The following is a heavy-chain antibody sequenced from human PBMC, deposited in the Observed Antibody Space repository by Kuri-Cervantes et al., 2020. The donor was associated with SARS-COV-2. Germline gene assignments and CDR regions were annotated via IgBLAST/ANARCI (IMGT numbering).Heavy chain of an antibody. V-gene: IGHV4-39*01. J-gene: IGHJ4*02. Sequence: GSLRLSCTVSGGSISGSSYYWGWIRQPPGKGLEWIGSIHYSGSTYYNPPLKTRVTISVDTSKNQFSLRLSSVTAADTAVYYCARQAIVLMVYATTFDYWGQGTLVTVSS. CDR3: ARQAIVLMVYATTFDY. D-gene: IGHD2-8*01. CDR2: IHYSGST. CDR1: GGSISGSSYY.